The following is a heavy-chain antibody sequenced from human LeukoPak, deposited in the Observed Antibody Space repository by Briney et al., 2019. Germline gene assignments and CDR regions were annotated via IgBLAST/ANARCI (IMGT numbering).Heavy chain of an antibody. CDR2: INPSGDST. D-gene: IGHD3-9*01. V-gene: IGHV1-46*01. J-gene: IGHJ6*03. Sequence: ASVKVSCKASGYTFTSYYMHWVRQGPGQGLEWMGIINPSGDSTSYAQKFQGRVTMTRDMSTSTVYMELSSLRSEDTAVYHCATSTPLLRYFDWFNKGHYYYYMDVWGKGTTVTVSS. CDR3: ATSTPLLRYFDWFNKGHYYYYMDV. CDR1: GYTFTSYY.